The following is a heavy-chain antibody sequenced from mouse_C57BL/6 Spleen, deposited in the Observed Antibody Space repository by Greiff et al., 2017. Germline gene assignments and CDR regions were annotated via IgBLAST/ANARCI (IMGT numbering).Heavy chain of an antibody. Sequence: VQLQQPGTELVKPGASVKLSCKASGYTFTSYWMHWVKQRPGQGLEWIGNINPSNGGTNYNEKFKSKDTLTLDKSSSTAYMQLSSLTSEDSAVYECARYKIYYAMDYWGQGTSVTVSS. J-gene: IGHJ4*01. CDR1: GYTFTSYW. CDR2: INPSNGGT. CDR3: ARYKIYYAMDY. V-gene: IGHV1-53*01.